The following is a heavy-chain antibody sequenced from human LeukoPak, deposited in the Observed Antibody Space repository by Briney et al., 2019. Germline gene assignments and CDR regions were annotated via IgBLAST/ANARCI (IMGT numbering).Heavy chain of an antibody. D-gene: IGHD2-21*01. Sequence: SETLSLTCTASGGSISSSYWSWIRQPPGKGLEWIGYIYYRGSTYYNPPLKRRVTISVDTSKNQFSLKLSSVTAADTAVYYCARGVVIAHQTFDYWGQGTLVTVSS. CDR1: GGSISSSY. V-gene: IGHV4-59*01. CDR2: IYYRGST. J-gene: IGHJ4*02. CDR3: ARGVVIAHQTFDY.